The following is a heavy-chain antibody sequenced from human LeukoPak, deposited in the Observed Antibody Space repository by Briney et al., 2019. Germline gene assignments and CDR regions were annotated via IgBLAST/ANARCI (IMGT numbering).Heavy chain of an antibody. D-gene: IGHD1-20*01. J-gene: IGHJ4*02. CDR1: GFTFSCYW. V-gene: IGHV4-39*01. CDR3: ARRGITGTYETFDY. CDR2: IYYSGST. Sequence: GALRLSCAASGFTFSCYWMRWVRQAPGEGLEWIGSIYYSGSTYYNPSLKSRVTISVDTSKNQFSLKLSSVTAADTAVYYCARRGITGTYETFDYWGQGTLVTVSS.